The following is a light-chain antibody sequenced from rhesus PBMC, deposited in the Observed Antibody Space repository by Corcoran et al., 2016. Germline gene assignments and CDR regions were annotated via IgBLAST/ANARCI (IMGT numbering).Light chain of an antibody. CDR2: GAY. J-gene: IGKJ1*01. Sequence: EIVMTQSPATLSLSPGETATLSCRASETIGTYLAWYHQKPGQAPKLLVLGAYFRSTCIPDRFIGSGSKTKLTLTIRRLEPEDVGIYHCKQYNDLLWTFGQGTKVEIK. CDR1: ETIGTY. CDR3: KQYNDLLWT. V-gene: IGKV3-40*03.